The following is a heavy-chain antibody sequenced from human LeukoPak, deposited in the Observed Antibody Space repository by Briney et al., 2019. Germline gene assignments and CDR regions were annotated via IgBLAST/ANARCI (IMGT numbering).Heavy chain of an antibody. J-gene: IGHJ4*02. Sequence: GGSLRLSCAASGFTFSDYYMSWIRQTPGKGLELVSFVSSRGSTIYYADSVKGRFTISRDNAKDSLSLQMNTLRAEDTAVYYCAIVRYNYGSYYFDYWGQGTLVTVSS. CDR3: AIVRYNYGSYYFDY. D-gene: IGHD5-18*01. CDR2: VSSRGSTI. CDR1: GFTFSDYY. V-gene: IGHV3-11*04.